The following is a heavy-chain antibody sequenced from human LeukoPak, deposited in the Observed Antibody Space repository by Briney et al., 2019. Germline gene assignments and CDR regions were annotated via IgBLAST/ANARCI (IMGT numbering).Heavy chain of an antibody. CDR3: ARDLPWTNQLIAVAGKNWFDP. Sequence: ASVKVSCKASGYTFTGYYMHWVRQAPGQGLEWMGWINPNSGGTNYAQKFQGRVTMTRDTSISTAYMALSRLRSDDTAVYYCARDLPWTNQLIAVAGKNWFDPWGQGTLVTASS. CDR2: INPNSGGT. D-gene: IGHD6-19*01. V-gene: IGHV1-2*02. J-gene: IGHJ5*02. CDR1: GYTFTGYY.